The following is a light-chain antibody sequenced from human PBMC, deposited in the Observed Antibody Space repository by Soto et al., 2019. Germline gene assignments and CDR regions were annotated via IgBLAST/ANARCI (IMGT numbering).Light chain of an antibody. J-gene: IGKJ5*01. CDR1: QSVSSNS. CDR3: QQYNNWPPIT. V-gene: IGKV3-20*01. CDR2: GAS. Sequence: EIVLTQSPGTLSLSPRGRATLSCRASQSVSSNSLAWYQQKPGQAPRLLIYGASNRATDIPDRFSGSGSGTDFTLTISRLEPEDFAVYYCQQYNNWPPITFGQGTRLEIK.